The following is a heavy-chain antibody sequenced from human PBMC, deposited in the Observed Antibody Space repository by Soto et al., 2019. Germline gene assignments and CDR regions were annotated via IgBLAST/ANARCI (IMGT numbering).Heavy chain of an antibody. V-gene: IGHV3-53*01. D-gene: IGHD3-3*01. Sequence: WGSLGLSCAASVFTVSINYMSWVRQAPGKGLEWVSVIYSGGSTYYADSVKGRFTISRDNSKNTLYLQMNSLRAEDTAVYYCARATRRITHHYYYYGMDVWGQGTTVTVSS. CDR2: IYSGGST. CDR1: VFTVSINY. CDR3: ARATRRITHHYYYYGMDV. J-gene: IGHJ6*02.